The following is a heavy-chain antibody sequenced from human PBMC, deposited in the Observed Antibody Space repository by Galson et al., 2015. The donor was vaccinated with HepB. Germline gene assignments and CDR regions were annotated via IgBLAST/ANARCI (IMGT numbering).Heavy chain of an antibody. D-gene: IGHD6-13*01. CDR2: ISYDGSKK. CDR3: ARDPFASAGVAAAGYFDY. Sequence: SLRLSCAASGFTFNSYAMHWVRQAPGKGLEWVAIISYDGSKKYYSDSAKGRFTISRDNSKDTLYLQMNSLRPDDSALYYCARDPFASAGVAAAGYFDYWGQGTLVTVSS. CDR1: GFTFNSYA. J-gene: IGHJ4*02. V-gene: IGHV3-30*04.